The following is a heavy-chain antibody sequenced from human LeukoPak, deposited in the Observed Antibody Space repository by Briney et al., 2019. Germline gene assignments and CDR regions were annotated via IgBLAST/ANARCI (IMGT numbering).Heavy chain of an antibody. CDR3: ARGFEIFDY. J-gene: IGHJ4*02. CDR2: ISRSSST. D-gene: IGHD3-9*01. CDR1: GFTFSSYS. Sequence: GGSLRLSCAASGFTFSSYSLNWVRQAPGKGLEWVSYISRSSSTIYADSVKGRFTISRDNANNSLYLQMNSLRDDDTAVYYCARGFEIFDYWGQGTLVTVPS. V-gene: IGHV3-48*02.